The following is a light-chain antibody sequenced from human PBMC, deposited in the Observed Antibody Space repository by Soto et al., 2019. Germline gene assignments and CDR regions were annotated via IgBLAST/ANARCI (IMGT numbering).Light chain of an antibody. CDR1: LSVSSSF. J-gene: IGKJ1*01. V-gene: IGKV3-20*01. CDR3: HQYGSSPAT. Sequence: EIMLTQSPGTLSLSPGERATLSCRASLSVSSSFLAWYQQKPGQGPRLLIYGASSRATGIPDSFSGSGSGTDFTLTISRLEPEDFAVYYCHQYGSSPATFGQGTRVEIK. CDR2: GAS.